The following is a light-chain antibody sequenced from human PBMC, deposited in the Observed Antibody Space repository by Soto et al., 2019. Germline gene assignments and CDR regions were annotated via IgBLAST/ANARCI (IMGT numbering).Light chain of an antibody. Sequence: EIVLTQSPGTLSLSPGERATLSCRASQSVGSSNLAWYQQKSGQAPRLLIYDISSRATGIPDRFSGSGSGTDFTLTISRLEPEDFALYYCQHYGSSANTFGQGTKLEIK. CDR1: QSVGSSN. CDR2: DIS. V-gene: IGKV3-20*01. J-gene: IGKJ2*01. CDR3: QHYGSSANT.